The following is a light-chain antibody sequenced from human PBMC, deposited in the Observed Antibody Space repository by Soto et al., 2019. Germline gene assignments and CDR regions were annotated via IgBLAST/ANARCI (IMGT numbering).Light chain of an antibody. J-gene: IGKJ1*01. CDR3: QQYGSSGT. CDR1: QNISRS. V-gene: IGKV3-15*01. CDR2: GTS. Sequence: EIVMTQSPVTLSVSPGARAPLSCRASQNISRSLAWYQQKPGQGPSLLIYGTSTRAGGVPARFSGGGSGTEFTLTITSLQSEDFAVYYCQQYGSSGTFGQGTKVDIK.